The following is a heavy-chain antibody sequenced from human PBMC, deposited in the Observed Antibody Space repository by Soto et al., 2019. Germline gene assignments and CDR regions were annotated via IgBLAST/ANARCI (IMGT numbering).Heavy chain of an antibody. V-gene: IGHV4-31*03. CDR3: AREPYAVYYYGMDV. J-gene: IGHJ6*02. D-gene: IGHD4-17*01. CDR1: GGSISSGGYY. Sequence: SETLSLTCTVSGGSISSGGYYWSWIRQHPGKGLEWIGYIYYSGSTYYNPSLKSRVTISVDTSKNQFSLKLSSVTAADTAVYYCAREPYAVYYYGMDVWGQGTTVTVSS. CDR2: IYYSGST.